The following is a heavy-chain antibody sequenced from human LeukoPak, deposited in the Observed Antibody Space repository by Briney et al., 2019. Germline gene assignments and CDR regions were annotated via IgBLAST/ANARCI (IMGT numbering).Heavy chain of an antibody. CDR3: AREGSMVRGVGIFGFDY. J-gene: IGHJ4*02. D-gene: IGHD3-10*01. CDR1: GYTFISYA. CDR2: MNAGNGNT. Sequence: ASVKVSCKSSGYTFISYAMHWVRQAPGQRLEWMGWMNAGNGNTKYSQKFQGRVTITRDTSASTAYMELSSLKSEDMAVYYCAREGSMVRGVGIFGFDYWSQGTLVTVSS. V-gene: IGHV1-3*03.